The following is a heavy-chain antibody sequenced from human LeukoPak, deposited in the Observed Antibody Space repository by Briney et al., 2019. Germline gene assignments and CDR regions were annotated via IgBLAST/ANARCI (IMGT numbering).Heavy chain of an antibody. CDR2: ISWDGGST. CDR3: AKALGPRGNDAFYI. CDR1: GFTFDDYT. D-gene: IGHD3-16*01. V-gene: IGHV3-43*01. J-gene: IGHJ3*02. Sequence: GGSLRLSCAASGFTFDDYTMHWVRQAPGKGLGWVSLISWDGGSTYYADSVKGRFTISRDNSKNSLYLQMNSLRTKDTALYYCAKALGPRGNDAFYIWGQGTMVTVSS.